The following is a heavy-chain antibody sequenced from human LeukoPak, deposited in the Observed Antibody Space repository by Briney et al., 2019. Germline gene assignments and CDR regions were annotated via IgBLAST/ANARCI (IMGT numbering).Heavy chain of an antibody. D-gene: IGHD4-17*01. J-gene: IGHJ4*02. CDR1: GYTFTGYY. Sequence: ASVKVSCKASGYTFTGYYMHWVRQAPGQGLEWMGWINPNNGGTNYAQKFLGRVTMTRDTSISTAYMELNRLRSDDTAVYYCAREDADYTFSFDFWGQGTLVTVPS. CDR3: AREDADYTFSFDF. V-gene: IGHV1-2*02. CDR2: INPNNGGT.